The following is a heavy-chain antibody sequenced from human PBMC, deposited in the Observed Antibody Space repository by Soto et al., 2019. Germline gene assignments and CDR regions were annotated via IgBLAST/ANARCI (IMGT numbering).Heavy chain of an antibody. J-gene: IGHJ4*02. D-gene: IGHD2-15*01. CDR1: GYTYTEYP. CDR2: INVANGNA. Sequence: ASVKVSCKTSGYTYTEYPIHWVRQAPGQGLEWMGWINVANGNAKYSQKFQGRVSMTRDTSASTVYMELSSLGSEDTAVYYCTGSSERGFWGQGTLVTVSS. CDR3: TGSSERGF. V-gene: IGHV1-3*01.